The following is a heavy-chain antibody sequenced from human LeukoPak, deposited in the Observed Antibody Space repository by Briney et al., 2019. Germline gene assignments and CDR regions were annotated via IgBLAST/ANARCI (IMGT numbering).Heavy chain of an antibody. CDR2: IYYSGSTNYT. CDR3: AREDPQTTVPEGMDV. Sequence: SETLSLTCTVSGGSISSHYWSWIRQPPGKGLEWIGYIYYSGSTNYTNYNPSLKSRVTISVDTSKNQFSLQLRSVTAADTAVYYCAREDPQTTVPEGMDVWGQGTTVTVSS. J-gene: IGHJ6*02. V-gene: IGHV4-59*11. CDR1: GGSISSHY. D-gene: IGHD4-17*01.